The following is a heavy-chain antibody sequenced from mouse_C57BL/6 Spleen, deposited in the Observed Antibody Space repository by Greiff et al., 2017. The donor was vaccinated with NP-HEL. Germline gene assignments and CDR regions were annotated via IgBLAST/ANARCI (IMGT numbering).Heavy chain of an antibody. Sequence: QVQLQQPGAELVKPGASVKLSCKASGYTFTSYWMHWVKQRPGQGLEWIGMIHPNSGSTNYNEKFKSKATLTVDKSSSTAYMQLSSLTSEDSAVYYCARTMVTTGLDYFDYWGQGTTLTVSS. CDR2: IHPNSGST. J-gene: IGHJ2*01. V-gene: IGHV1-64*01. D-gene: IGHD2-2*01. CDR3: ARTMVTTGLDYFDY. CDR1: GYTFTSYW.